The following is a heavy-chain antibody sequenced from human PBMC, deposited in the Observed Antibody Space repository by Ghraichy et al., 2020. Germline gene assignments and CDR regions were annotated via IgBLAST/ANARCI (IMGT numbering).Heavy chain of an antibody. J-gene: IGHJ4*02. CDR2: IKEDGSEK. V-gene: IGHV3-7*03. CDR1: GFTFSTYW. Sequence: ETLSLTCAASGFTFSTYWMSWVRQVPGKGLEWVANIKEDGSEKYYMDSVKGRFTISRDNAKNSLYLQMNSLRAEDTAVYYCVRFRPFDYWGQGTLVTVSS. CDR3: VRFRPFDY. D-gene: IGHD3-10*01.